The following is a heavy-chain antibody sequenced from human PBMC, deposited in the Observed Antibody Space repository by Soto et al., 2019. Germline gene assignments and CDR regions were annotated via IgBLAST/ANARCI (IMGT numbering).Heavy chain of an antibody. Sequence: NPSETLSLTGTVSGTSISSYYWSWIRQPPGKGLEWIANIHYSGTTNYNPSLASRVTLSVDTSKNQFSLKMTSVTAADRAMYFCARYNPYAIDYWGRGTLVTVSS. CDR2: IHYSGTT. J-gene: IGHJ4*02. V-gene: IGHV4-59*01. CDR1: GTSISSYY. D-gene: IGHD2-8*01. CDR3: ARYNPYAIDY.